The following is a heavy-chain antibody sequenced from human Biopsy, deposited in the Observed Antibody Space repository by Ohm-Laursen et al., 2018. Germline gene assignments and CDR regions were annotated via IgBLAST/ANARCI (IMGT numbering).Heavy chain of an antibody. CDR2: ISGSGRT. J-gene: IGHJ5*02. V-gene: IGHV3-23*01. CDR3: AKDRGLNLLAWFDP. CDR1: GSSSSSYG. D-gene: IGHD2-8*02. Sequence: GSVSLSFACPGSSSSSYGMNWVWTPPGQGLGWVSAISGSGRTNYTDPVNIRFTISIDNSKYTLYLQLSSLSAEDTAVYHCAKDRGLNLLAWFDPWGQGTLVTVSS.